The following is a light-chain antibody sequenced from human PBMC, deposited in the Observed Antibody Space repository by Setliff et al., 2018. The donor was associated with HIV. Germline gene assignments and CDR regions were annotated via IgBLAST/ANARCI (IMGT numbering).Light chain of an antibody. Sequence: QSVLAQPASVSGSPGQSITISCTGTSSDVGGYNYVSWYQQHPGKAPKLMIYDVSKRPSGVSNRFSGSKSGNTASLTISGLQADDEADYYCSSYTSSSSVVFGGGTQLTV. V-gene: IGLV2-14*01. CDR3: SSYTSSSSVV. CDR1: SSDVGGYNY. CDR2: DVS. J-gene: IGLJ2*01.